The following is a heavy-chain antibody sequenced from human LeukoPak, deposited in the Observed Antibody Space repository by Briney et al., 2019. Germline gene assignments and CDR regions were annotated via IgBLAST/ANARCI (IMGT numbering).Heavy chain of an antibody. CDR2: IKPDGSQE. J-gene: IGHJ4*02. Sequence: GGSLRLSCAASGFTFRTYWMSWVRQVAGKGLEWVANIKPDGSQEFYSDSVKGRFTISRDNAKNSLYLQMNSLRVEDTAVYYCARDWEHYDYWGQGALVTVSS. CDR1: GFTFRTYW. CDR3: ARDWEHYDY. D-gene: IGHD1-1*01. V-gene: IGHV3-7*01.